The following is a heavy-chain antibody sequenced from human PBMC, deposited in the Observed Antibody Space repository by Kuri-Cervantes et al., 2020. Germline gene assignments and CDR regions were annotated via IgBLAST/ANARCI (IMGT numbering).Heavy chain of an antibody. Sequence: AVKVSCKASGYTFTSYYMHWVRQAPGQGLEWMGIINPSGGSTSYAQKFQGRVTMTRDTSTSTVYVELSSLRSEDTAVYYCARAGIYYYGMDVWGQGTTVTVSS. CDR3: ARAGIYYYGMDV. CDR2: INPSGGST. V-gene: IGHV1-46*01. J-gene: IGHJ6*02. D-gene: IGHD1-26*01. CDR1: GYTFTSYY.